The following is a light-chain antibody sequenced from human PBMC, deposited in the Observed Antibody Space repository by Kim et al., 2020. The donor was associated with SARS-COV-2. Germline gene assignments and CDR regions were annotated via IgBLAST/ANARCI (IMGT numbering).Light chain of an antibody. CDR3: GTWDSSLNSGI. CDR2: DNN. CDR1: SSNIGNHD. V-gene: IGLV1-51*01. Sequence: QSVLTQPPSVSAAPGREVTISCSGSSSNIGNHDVSWFQHLPGTSPKLIIYDNNRRPSGIPDRFSGSKSATSATLGISGLQTVDEAVYYCGTWDSSLNSGIFGGGTQLTVL. J-gene: IGLJ2*01.